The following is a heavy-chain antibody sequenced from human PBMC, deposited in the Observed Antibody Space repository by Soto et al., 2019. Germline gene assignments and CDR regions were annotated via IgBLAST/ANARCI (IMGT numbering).Heavy chain of an antibody. V-gene: IGHV1-2*04. CDR2: GGT. Sequence: GGTNYAQKFQGWVTMTRDTSISTAYMELSRLTSDDTAVYYCARVGCSSVTCYSNNWFDPWGQGTLVTVSS. J-gene: IGHJ5*02. CDR3: ARVGCSSVTCYSNNWFDP. D-gene: IGHD2-2*01.